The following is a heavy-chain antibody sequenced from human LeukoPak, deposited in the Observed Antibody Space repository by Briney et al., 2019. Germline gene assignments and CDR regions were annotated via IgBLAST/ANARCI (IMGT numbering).Heavy chain of an antibody. D-gene: IGHD1-26*01. CDR3: TREKQVGASSDH. CDR1: GFSFSTYS. J-gene: IGHJ5*02. CDR2: ISSTSTNI. Sequence: GGSLRLSCDVSGFSFSTYSMNWVRQAPGKGLEWVSSISSTSTNIYYADSVKGRFIISRDNAKNSLSLQMNSLRVEDTAVYFCTREKQVGASSDHWGQGTLVTVSS. V-gene: IGHV3-21*01.